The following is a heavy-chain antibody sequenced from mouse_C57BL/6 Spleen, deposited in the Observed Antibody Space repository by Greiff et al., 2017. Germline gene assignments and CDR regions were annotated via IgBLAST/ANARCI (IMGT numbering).Heavy chain of an antibody. CDR1: GFTFSDYG. CDR3: MVTTEEAYYAIDY. V-gene: IGHV5-17*01. J-gene: IGHJ4*01. Sequence: EVKLQESGGGLVKPGGSLKLSCAASGFTFSDYGMHWVRQAPEKGLEWVAYIRSGSSTIYYADTVKGRFTISRDNAKNTLFLQMTSLRSEDTAMYYCMVTTEEAYYAIDYWGQGTSVTVSS. CDR2: IRSGSSTI. D-gene: IGHD2-2*01.